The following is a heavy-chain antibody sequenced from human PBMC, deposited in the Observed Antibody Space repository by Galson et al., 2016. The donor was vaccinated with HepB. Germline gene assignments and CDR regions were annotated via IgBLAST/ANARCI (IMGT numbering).Heavy chain of an antibody. CDR1: GFTFSRSG. CDR3: VRDFWSGAYSDRGY. CDR2: ISSSVSTI. Sequence: SLRLSCAGSGFTFSRSGLNWVRQAPGKGLQWISYISSSVSTIYYADSVMGRFTISRDNAKNTVYLQMNSLRAEDTAVYYCVRDFWSGAYSDRGYWGQGTLVTVSS. D-gene: IGHD3-3*01. J-gene: IGHJ4*02. V-gene: IGHV3-48*01.